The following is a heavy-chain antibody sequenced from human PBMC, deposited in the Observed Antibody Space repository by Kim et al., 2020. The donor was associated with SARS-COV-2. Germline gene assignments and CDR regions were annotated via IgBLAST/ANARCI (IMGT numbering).Heavy chain of an antibody. D-gene: IGHD6-13*01. CDR2: ISGSGSRT. CDR1: GFTFSSYA. J-gene: IGHJ6*02. Sequence: GGSLRLSCAASGFTFSSYAMTWVRQAPGKGLEWVSAISGSGSRTYYGSVKGRFTISRDNSKNTLYLQLNDLRGEDTALYYCARIEQHLGYGMDFWGQGTT. CDR3: ARIEQHLGYGMDF. V-gene: IGHV3-23*01.